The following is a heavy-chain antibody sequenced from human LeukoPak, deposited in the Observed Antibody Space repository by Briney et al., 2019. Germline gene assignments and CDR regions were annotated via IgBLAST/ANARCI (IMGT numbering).Heavy chain of an antibody. J-gene: IGHJ5*02. Sequence: ASVKVSCKASGYTFSDYYIHWVRQAPGQGLEWMGWISPNSGGTDYPQKFQGRVTMTRDTSISTAYMELSSLKSDDTAVYFCARDFAYSYGSGWFDPWGQGTLVTVSS. CDR2: ISPNSGGT. D-gene: IGHD5-18*01. CDR1: GYTFSDYY. CDR3: ARDFAYSYGSGWFDP. V-gene: IGHV1-2*02.